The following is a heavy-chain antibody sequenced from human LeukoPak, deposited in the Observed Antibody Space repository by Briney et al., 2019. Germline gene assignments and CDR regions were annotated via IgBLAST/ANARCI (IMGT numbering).Heavy chain of an antibody. CDR2: INAGNGNT. CDR1: GYTFTSYA. J-gene: IGHJ5*02. V-gene: IGHV1-3*01. Sequence: ASVKVSCKASGYTFTSYAITWVRQAPGQRLEWMGWINAGNGNTKYSQKFQGRVTITRDTSASTAYMELSSLRSEDTAVYYCARERPRYSSSWYYGWFDPWGQGTLVTVSS. CDR3: ARERPRYSSSWYYGWFDP. D-gene: IGHD6-13*01.